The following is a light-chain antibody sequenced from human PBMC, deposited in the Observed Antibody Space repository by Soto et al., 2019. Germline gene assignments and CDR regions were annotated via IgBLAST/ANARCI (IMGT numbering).Light chain of an antibody. CDR3: QQRTSWPLT. Sequence: EIVMTQSPATLSVSPGERATLSCRASQSVSSNLAWYQQKPGQAPRLLIYGASTRATGIPARFSGSGSGTDFTLTINSLEPEDFAVYYCQQRTSWPLTFGGGTKVDI. J-gene: IGKJ4*01. V-gene: IGKV3-15*01. CDR1: QSVSSN. CDR2: GAS.